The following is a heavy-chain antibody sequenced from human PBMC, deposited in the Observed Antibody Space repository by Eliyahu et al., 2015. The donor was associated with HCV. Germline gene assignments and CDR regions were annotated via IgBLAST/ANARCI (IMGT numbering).Heavy chain of an antibody. J-gene: IGHJ4*02. CDR3: AVWGNDTTWQLHYFDY. Sequence: QLLESGGGLVQPGGSLRVSCAASGFTFSSYAMTWVRQAPGKGLEYISTISGSADITYYAESVKGRFTVSRDNSKNTLYLQMTSLRADDTAVYFCAVWGNDTTWQLHYFDYWGPGTLVTVSS. V-gene: IGHV3-23*01. CDR1: GFTFSSYA. D-gene: IGHD3-16*01. CDR2: ISGSADIT.